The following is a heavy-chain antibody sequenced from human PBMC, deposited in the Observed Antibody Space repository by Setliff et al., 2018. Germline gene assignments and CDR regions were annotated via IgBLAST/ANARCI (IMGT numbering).Heavy chain of an antibody. D-gene: IGHD6-13*01. CDR3: GRHRSDSSSWYLTAEYFQH. V-gene: IGHV4-4*02. CDR2: IYHSGST. J-gene: IGHJ1*01. Sequence: SETLSLTCAVSGGSISSSNWWSWVRQPPGKGLEWIGEIYHSGSTNYNPSLKSRVTISVDKSKNQFSLKLNSVTAADTAVYYCGRHRSDSSSWYLTAEYFQHWGQGTLVTVSS. CDR1: GGSISSSNW.